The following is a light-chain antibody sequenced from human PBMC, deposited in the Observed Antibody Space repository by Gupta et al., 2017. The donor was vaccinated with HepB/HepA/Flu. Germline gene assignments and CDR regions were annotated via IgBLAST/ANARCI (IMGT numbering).Light chain of an antibody. CDR3: QHLNTYPIT. J-gene: IGKJ5*01. Sequence: DIQLTQSPSFLSASLGDRVTITCRASQGISSYLAWYQQKPGKAPKPLIYAASTLQSGVPSRFSGSGSGTEFTLTISSLHPEDFATYYCQHLNTYPITFGQGTRLEIK. CDR2: AAS. CDR1: QGISSY. V-gene: IGKV1-9*01.